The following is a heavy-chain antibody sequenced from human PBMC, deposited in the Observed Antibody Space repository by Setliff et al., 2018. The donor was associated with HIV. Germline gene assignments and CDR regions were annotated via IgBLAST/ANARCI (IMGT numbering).Heavy chain of an antibody. CDR3: AGSYGSSWFGPFDY. V-gene: IGHV4-39*01. CDR2: LYSSGRT. J-gene: IGHJ4*02. Sequence: LSLTCSVSGASISSSSNSWGWIRQPPGKGLEWIGSLYSSGRTYYKSSLKSRVNISVDASRNQFSLRLDSLTAADTAIYYCAGSYGSSWFGPFDYWGQGTLVTVTS. D-gene: IGHD6-13*01. CDR1: GASISSSSNS.